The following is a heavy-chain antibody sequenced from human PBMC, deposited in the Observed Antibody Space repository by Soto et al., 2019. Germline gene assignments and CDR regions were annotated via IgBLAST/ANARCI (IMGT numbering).Heavy chain of an antibody. D-gene: IGHD1-26*01. CDR3: ARLYRAAGWFDP. Sequence: QVQLVQSGAEVKKPGASVKVSCKASGYTFTSYDINWVRQATEQGLEWMGWMNPNSGNTGYAQKFQGRVTMTRNTSISTAYMELSSLRSEDTAVYYCARLYRAAGWFDPWGQGTLVTVSS. V-gene: IGHV1-8*01. CDR1: GYTFTSYD. CDR2: MNPNSGNT. J-gene: IGHJ5*02.